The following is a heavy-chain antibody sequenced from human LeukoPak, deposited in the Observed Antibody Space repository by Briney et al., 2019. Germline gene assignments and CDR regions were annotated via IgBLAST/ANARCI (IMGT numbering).Heavy chain of an antibody. V-gene: IGHV3-23*01. CDR3: AKDLSSSHVSEYFDY. CDR1: AFTFSTHA. J-gene: IGHJ4*02. D-gene: IGHD6-6*01. Sequence: GGSLRLSCAASAFTFSTHAMSWVRQAPGKGLEWVSGISGSGGSTYYADSVKGRFTISTDNSENTLYLQMNSLRAADTAVYYCAKDLSSSHVSEYFDYWGQGTLVTVSS. CDR2: ISGSGGST.